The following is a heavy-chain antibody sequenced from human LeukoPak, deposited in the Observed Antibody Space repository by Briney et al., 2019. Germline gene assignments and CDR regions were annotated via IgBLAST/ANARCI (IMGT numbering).Heavy chain of an antibody. V-gene: IGHV4-39*07. Sequence: SETLSLTCTVSGGSISGSSYYWGWIRQPPGKGLEWIGETNHSGGTNYNPSLKSRVTISVDTSKNQFSLMLSSVTAADTAVYYCARSVSDAFDIWGQGTMVTVST. CDR2: TNHSGGT. CDR3: ARSVSDAFDI. CDR1: GGSISGSSYY. J-gene: IGHJ3*02.